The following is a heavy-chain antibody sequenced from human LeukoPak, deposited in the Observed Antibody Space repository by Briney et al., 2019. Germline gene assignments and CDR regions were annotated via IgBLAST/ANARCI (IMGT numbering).Heavy chain of an antibody. CDR3: ARYLRGSHFDY. CDR2: IYYSEIT. D-gene: IGHD1-26*01. J-gene: IGHJ4*02. V-gene: IGHV4-39*01. Sequence: PSETLSLTCTVSGGSLSSSSYYWGWIRQPPGKGLQWIASIYYSEITYYNPSLKSRVTISVDTSKNQFSPNLSSVTAADTAVYYCARYLRGSHFDYWGQGTLVTVSS. CDR1: GGSLSSSSYY.